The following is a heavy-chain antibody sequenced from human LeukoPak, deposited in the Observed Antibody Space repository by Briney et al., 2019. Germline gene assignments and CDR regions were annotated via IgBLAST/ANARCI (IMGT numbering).Heavy chain of an antibody. CDR1: GFTFSSYA. CDR2: ISGSGGST. V-gene: IGHV3-23*01. Sequence: GESLKISCAASGFTFSSYAMSWVRQAPGKGLEWVSAISGSGGSTYYADSVKGRFTISRDNSKNTLYLQMNSLRAEDTAVYYCARDAPLAAAAQRDAFDIWGQGTMVTVSS. D-gene: IGHD6-13*01. CDR3: ARDAPLAAAAQRDAFDI. J-gene: IGHJ3*02.